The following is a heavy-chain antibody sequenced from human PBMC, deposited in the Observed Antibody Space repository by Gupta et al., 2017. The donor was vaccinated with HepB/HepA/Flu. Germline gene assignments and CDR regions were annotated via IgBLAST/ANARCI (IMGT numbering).Heavy chain of an antibody. V-gene: IGHV3-23*01. D-gene: IGHD6-19*01. CDR2: ISGSGGST. J-gene: IGHJ4*02. CDR1: GFTFSSYA. Sequence: EVQLLESGGGLVQPGGSLRLSCAASGFTFSSYAMSWVRQAPGKGLEWVSAISGSGGSTYYADSVKGRFTISRDNSKNTLYLQMNSLRAEDTAVYYCAKDMDIAVAGTGGFDYWGQGTLVTVSS. CDR3: AKDMDIAVAGTGGFDY.